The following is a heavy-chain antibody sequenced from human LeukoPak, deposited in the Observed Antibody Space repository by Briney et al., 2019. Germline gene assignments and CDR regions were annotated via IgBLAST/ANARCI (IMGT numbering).Heavy chain of an antibody. Sequence: GGSLRLSCAASGLTFSRYWMHWVRQVPGKGLQWISRINGDGSVRTYADSVKGRFTISRDNVENTVSLHLNSLGAEDTAVYYCARDRDGSYSFDFWGQGTLVTVSS. CDR1: GLTFSRYW. CDR3: ARDRDGSYSFDF. V-gene: IGHV3-74*01. CDR2: INGDGSVR. D-gene: IGHD3-10*01. J-gene: IGHJ4*02.